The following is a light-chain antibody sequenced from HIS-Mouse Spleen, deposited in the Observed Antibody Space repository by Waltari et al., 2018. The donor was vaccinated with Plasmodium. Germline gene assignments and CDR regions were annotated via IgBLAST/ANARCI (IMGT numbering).Light chain of an antibody. CDR2: EGS. Sequence: QSALTQPASVSGSPGQSITISCTGTSSDVGSSNRVSWSQQHPGKAPKLMIYEGSKRPSGVSNRFSGSKSGNTASLTISGLQAEDEADYYCCSYAGSSTFVVFGGGTKLTVL. J-gene: IGLJ2*01. CDR3: CSYAGSSTFVV. CDR1: SSDVGSSNR. V-gene: IGLV2-23*03.